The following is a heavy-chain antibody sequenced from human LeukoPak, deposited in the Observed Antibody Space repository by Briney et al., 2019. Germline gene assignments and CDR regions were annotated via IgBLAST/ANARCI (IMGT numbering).Heavy chain of an antibody. V-gene: IGHV4-34*01. CDR3: AKYDFWSGYYPRYNWFDP. D-gene: IGHD3-3*01. Sequence: SETLSLTCAVYGGSFSGYYWSWIRQPPGKGLEWIGEINHSGSTNYNPSLKSRVTISVDTSKNQFSLKLSSVTAADTAVYYCAKYDFWSGYYPRYNWFDPWGQGTLVTVPS. CDR1: GGSFSGYY. CDR2: INHSGST. J-gene: IGHJ5*02.